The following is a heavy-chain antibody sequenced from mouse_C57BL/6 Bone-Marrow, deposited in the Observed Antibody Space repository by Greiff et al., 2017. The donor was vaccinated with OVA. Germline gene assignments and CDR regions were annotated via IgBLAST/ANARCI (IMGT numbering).Heavy chain of an antibody. V-gene: IGHV5-6*01. CDR2: TSSGGSYT. D-gene: IGHD2-4*01. CDR3: AREDYDGVDY. Sequence: EVKLVESGGDLVKPGGSLKLSCAASGFTFSSYGMSWVRQTPDKRLEWVATTSSGGSYTYYPDSVKGRFTISRDNAKNTLYLQMSSLKFEDTAMYYCAREDYDGVDYWGQGTTLTVSS. CDR1: GFTFSSYG. J-gene: IGHJ2*01.